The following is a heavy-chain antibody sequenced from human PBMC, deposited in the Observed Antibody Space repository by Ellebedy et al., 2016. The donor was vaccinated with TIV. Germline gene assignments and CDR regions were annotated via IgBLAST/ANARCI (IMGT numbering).Heavy chain of an antibody. D-gene: IGHD3-10*02. CDR1: GFTVSSNY. CDR3: ARGVFGEFLDY. V-gene: IGHV3-53*01. Sequence: GESLKISXAASGFTVSSNYMSWVRQAPGKGLEWVSAIYSGGNTYYADSVRGRFTVPRDNSKNTLYLQMNSLRAEDTAVYYCARGVFGEFLDYWGQGTLVTVSS. CDR2: IYSGGNT. J-gene: IGHJ4*02.